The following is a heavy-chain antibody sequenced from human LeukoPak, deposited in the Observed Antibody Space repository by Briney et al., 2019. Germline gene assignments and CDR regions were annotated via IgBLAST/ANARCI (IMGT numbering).Heavy chain of an antibody. V-gene: IGHV3-7*01. CDR1: GFTFSNHG. J-gene: IGHJ4*02. Sequence: GGSLRLSCAASGFTFSNHGMSWVRQAPGKGLEWVANIKKDGSEKYYVDSVKGRFTISRDNAKTSLYLQMNSLRAEDTAVYYCARHLSGVTGYTYGRGIDYWGQGTLVTVSS. CDR3: ARHLSGVTGYTYGRGIDY. CDR2: IKKDGSEK. D-gene: IGHD5-18*01.